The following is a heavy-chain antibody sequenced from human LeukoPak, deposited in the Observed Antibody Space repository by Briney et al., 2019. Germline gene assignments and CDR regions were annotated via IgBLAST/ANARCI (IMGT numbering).Heavy chain of an antibody. CDR2: ISYGGSNK. V-gene: IGHV3-30-3*01. CDR3: AKAWFGERSGGGFDY. D-gene: IGHD3-10*01. Sequence: GRSLRLSCAASGFTFSNYAMHWVRQAPGKGLDWVAVISYGGSNKYYADSVKGRFTISRDNSKNSLYLQMNSLRTEDTALYYCAKAWFGERSGGGFDYWGQGTLVTVSS. J-gene: IGHJ4*02. CDR1: GFTFSNYA.